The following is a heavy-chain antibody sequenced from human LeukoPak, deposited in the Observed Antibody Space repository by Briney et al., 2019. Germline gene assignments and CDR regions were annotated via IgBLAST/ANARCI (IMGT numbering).Heavy chain of an antibody. V-gene: IGHV3-23*01. CDR1: GFTFSSYA. CDR2: LSGSAGST. CDR3: AKDGGEYYDILTGYYPRLYYMDV. D-gene: IGHD3-9*01. Sequence: GGSLRLSCAASGFTFSSYAMSWVRQAPGKGLEWVSALSGSAGSTYYADSVTGRFTISRDNSKNTLYLQMNSLRAEDTAVYYCAKDGGEYYDILTGYYPRLYYMDVWGKGTTVTISS. J-gene: IGHJ6*03.